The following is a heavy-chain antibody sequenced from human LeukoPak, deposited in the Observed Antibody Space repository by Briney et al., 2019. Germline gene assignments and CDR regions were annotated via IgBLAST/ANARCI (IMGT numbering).Heavy chain of an antibody. CDR1: GFSLTNYA. J-gene: IGHJ4*02. D-gene: IGHD4/OR15-4a*01. CDR2: LMDDGTRT. V-gene: IGHV3-23*01. Sequence: PGGSLRLSCAASGFSLTNYAMSWVRQAPGKGLEWVSALMDDGTRTYFADSVKGRFTISRDNSKNTLYLQMNSLRVEDTAIYYCAKLKTMVDYYFDYWGLGTLVTVSS. CDR3: AKLKTMVDYYFDY.